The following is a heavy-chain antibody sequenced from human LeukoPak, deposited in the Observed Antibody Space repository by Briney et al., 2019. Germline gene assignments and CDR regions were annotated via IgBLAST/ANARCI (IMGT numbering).Heavy chain of an antibody. V-gene: IGHV4-59*01. J-gene: IGHJ6*02. Sequence: SETLSLTCTVSGGSINSYYWSWVRQPPGKGLEWIGYIYNSGSTNYNPSLRSRVTISVDTSKNQLSLKLTSVTAADTAVYFCARDTSGGRYGSTWASYSYFGMDVWGQGTTVTVSS. D-gene: IGHD6-13*01. CDR2: IYNSGST. CDR1: GGSINSYY. CDR3: ARDTSGGRYGSTWASYSYFGMDV.